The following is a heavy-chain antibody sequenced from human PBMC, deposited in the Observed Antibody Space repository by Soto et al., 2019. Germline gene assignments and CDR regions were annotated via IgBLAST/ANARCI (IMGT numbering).Heavy chain of an antibody. J-gene: IGHJ4*02. CDR2: IIPIFNTT. D-gene: IGHD1-7*01. V-gene: IGHV1-69*01. CDR1: GGTFSSYA. CDR3: AEDLRTATAVFTD. Sequence: QVQLVQSGAEVKKPGSSVRVSCKASGGTFSSYAINWVRQAPGQGLEWVGGIIPIFNTTNYGPKFQCRVTITLDEPTGTAYMDLSILRSEDTAVYYCAEDLRTATAVFTDWGQGTLVTVFS.